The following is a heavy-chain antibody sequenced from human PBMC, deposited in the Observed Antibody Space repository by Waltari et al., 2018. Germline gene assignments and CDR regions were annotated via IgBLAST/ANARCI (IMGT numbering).Heavy chain of an antibody. CDR2: FDPEDGET. Sequence: QVQLVQSGAEVKKPGASVKVSCKVSGYTLTELSMHWVRQAPGKGLEWMGGFDPEDGETIDAKKFQGRVTMTEDTSTDTAYMELSSLRSEDTAVDYCATDGGNSMVQGVTSGPRFDPWGQGTLVTVSS. CDR1: GYTLTELS. J-gene: IGHJ5*02. D-gene: IGHD3-10*01. CDR3: ATDGGNSMVQGVTSGPRFDP. V-gene: IGHV1-24*01.